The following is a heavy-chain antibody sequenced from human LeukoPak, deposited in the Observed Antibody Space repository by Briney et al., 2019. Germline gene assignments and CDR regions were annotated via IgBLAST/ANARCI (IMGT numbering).Heavy chain of an antibody. J-gene: IGHJ3*02. CDR1: GGTISSYA. CDR3: ARALDCTNGVCFGDDAFDI. V-gene: IGHV1-69*04. D-gene: IGHD2-8*01. Sequence: SVKVSCKASGGTISSYAISWVRQAPGQGLEWMGRIIPIDGVENYAQKFQGRVTITADKLTSTAYMELSSLRSEDTAVYYCARALDCTNGVCFGDDAFDIWGQGTMVTVSS. CDR2: IIPIDGVE.